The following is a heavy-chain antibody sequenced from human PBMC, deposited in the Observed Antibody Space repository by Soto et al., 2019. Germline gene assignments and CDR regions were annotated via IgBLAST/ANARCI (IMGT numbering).Heavy chain of an antibody. CDR1: GGSISSGGYY. V-gene: IGHV4-31*03. CDR3: ARGGRRSPAMDV. Sequence: QVQLQESGPGLVRPSQTLSLTCTVSGGSISSGGYYWSWIRQHPGKGLEWIGYIYYSGSTYYNPSLKSRVTISVDTSKNQFALKLSSVTAADTAVYYCARGGRRSPAMDVWGQGTTVTVTS. CDR2: IYYSGST. J-gene: IGHJ6*02.